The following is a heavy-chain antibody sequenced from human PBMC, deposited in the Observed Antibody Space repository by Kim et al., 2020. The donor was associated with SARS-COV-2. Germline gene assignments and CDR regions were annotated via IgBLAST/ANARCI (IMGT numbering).Heavy chain of an antibody. J-gene: IGHJ4*02. CDR3: ARRPWGGPVDY. V-gene: IGHV4-39*01. Sequence: SETLSLTCTVSGGSISSSSYYWGWIRQPPGKGLEWIGSIYFSGSTYYNPSLKSRVTISVDTSKNQFSLKLSSVTAADTAVYYCARRPWGGPVDYWGQGTLVTVSS. CDR2: IYFSGST. CDR1: GGSISSSSYY. D-gene: IGHD3-16*01.